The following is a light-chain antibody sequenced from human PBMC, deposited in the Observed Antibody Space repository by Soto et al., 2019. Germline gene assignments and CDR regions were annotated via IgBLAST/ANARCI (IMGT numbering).Light chain of an antibody. J-gene: IGKJ4*01. CDR3: QQRSDWPPALT. CDR1: QSVRSS. CDR2: DAS. V-gene: IGKV3-11*01. Sequence: EIVLTQSPATLTLSPGDRATLSCRASQSVRSSLAWYQQKPGQAPRLLIYDASKRATGIPARFSGSASGTDFTLTISSLEPGDFAVYYCQQRSDWPPALTFGGGTKVEIK.